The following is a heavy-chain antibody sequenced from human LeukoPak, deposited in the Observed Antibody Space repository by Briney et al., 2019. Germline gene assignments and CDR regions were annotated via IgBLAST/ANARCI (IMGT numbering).Heavy chain of an antibody. D-gene: IGHD3-16*01. V-gene: IGHV4-38-2*02. CDR2: IYHSGST. Sequence: SETLSLTCTVSGYSISSGYYWGWIRQPPGKGLEWIGSIYHSGSTYYNPSLKSRVTISVDTSKNQFSLKLSSVTAADTAVYYCARAVGDPAGYYYYGMDVWGQGTTVTVSS. J-gene: IGHJ6*02. CDR1: GYSISSGYY. CDR3: ARAVGDPAGYYYYGMDV.